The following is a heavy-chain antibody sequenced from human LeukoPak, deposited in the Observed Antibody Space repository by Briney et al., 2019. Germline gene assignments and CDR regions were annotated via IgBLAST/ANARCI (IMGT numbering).Heavy chain of an antibody. Sequence: QAGGSLRLSCAASGFTVSSNYMSWVRQAPGKGLEWVSVIYSGGSTYYADSVKGRFTISRDNSKNTLYLQMNSLRAEDTAVYYCAKPIVGVTFGDDAFDIWGQGTMVTVSS. V-gene: IGHV3-53*01. D-gene: IGHD1-26*01. CDR2: IYSGGST. CDR3: AKPIVGVTFGDDAFDI. CDR1: GFTVSSNY. J-gene: IGHJ3*02.